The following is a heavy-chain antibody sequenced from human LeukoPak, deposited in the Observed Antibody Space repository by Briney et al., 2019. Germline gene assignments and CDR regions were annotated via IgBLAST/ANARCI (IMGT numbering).Heavy chain of an antibody. CDR3: ARGFAAPLGY. J-gene: IGHJ4*02. D-gene: IGHD6-13*01. Sequence: SETLSLTWAVYGGSFSGYYWSWIRQPPGKGLEWIGEINHSGRTNYNPSLKSRVTISVDTSKNQFSLKLSSVTAADTAVYYCARGFAAPLGYWGQGTLVTVSS. CDR1: GGSFSGYY. CDR2: INHSGRT. V-gene: IGHV4-34*01.